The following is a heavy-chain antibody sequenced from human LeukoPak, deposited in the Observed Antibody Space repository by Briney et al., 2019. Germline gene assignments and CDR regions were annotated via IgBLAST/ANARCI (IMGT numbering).Heavy chain of an antibody. V-gene: IGHV4-59*01. CDR2: IYYSGTT. CDR3: AGDQGSRRFDS. J-gene: IGHJ4*02. Sequence: SETLSLTCTVSGGSISSYYWSWIRQPPGKGLEWIGNIYYSGTTNYKPSLKSRVTISVDTSKNQFSLKLTSVTAADTAVYYCAGDQGSRRFDSWGQGTLVTVSS. D-gene: IGHD3-10*01. CDR1: GGSISSYY.